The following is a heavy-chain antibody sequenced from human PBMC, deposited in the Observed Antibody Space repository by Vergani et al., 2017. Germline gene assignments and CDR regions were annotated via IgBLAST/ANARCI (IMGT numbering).Heavy chain of an antibody. Sequence: EVEVVESGGGLVQPGGSLRLSCAASGFRFSNYWMHWLRQAPGKGLEWVAAIKGDGSAKQYVESVKGRFTISRDNAKSSLYLQMNSLRAEDTAVYYCARKHISNYYDSSGYYYMGYYYGMDVWGQGTTVTVSS. CDR2: IKGDGSAK. CDR3: ARKHISNYYDSSGYYYMGYYYGMDV. D-gene: IGHD3-22*01. CDR1: GFRFSNYW. V-gene: IGHV3-7*03. J-gene: IGHJ6*02.